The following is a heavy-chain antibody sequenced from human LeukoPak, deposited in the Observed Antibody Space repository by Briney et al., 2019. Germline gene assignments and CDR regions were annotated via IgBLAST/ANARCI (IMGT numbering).Heavy chain of an antibody. CDR3: AMTTVTTDAFDI. D-gene: IGHD4-17*01. CDR2: ISYDGSNK. CDR1: GFTFSSYA. V-gene: IGHV3-30-3*01. J-gene: IGHJ3*02. Sequence: GGSLRLSCAASGFTFSSYAMHWVRQAPGKGLEWVAVISYDGSNKYYADSVNGRFTISRDNSKNTLYLQMNSLRAEDTAVYYCAMTTVTTDAFDIWGQGTMVTVSS.